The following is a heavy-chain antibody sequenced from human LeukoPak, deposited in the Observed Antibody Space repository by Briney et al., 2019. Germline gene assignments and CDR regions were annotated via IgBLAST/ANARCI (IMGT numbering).Heavy chain of an antibody. V-gene: IGHV1-2*04. J-gene: IGHJ6*02. Sequence: ASVKVSCKASGYTFIGYYMHWVRQAPGQGLEWMGWINPNTGGTNYAQKFQGWVTMTRDTSISTAYMELSRLRSDGAAVYYCARGRATVTTLSGMDVWGQGTTVTVSS. CDR2: INPNTGGT. CDR1: GYTFIGYY. D-gene: IGHD4-17*01. CDR3: ARGRATVTTLSGMDV.